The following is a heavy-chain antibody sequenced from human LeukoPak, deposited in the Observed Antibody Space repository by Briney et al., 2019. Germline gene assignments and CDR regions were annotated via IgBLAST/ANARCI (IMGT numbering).Heavy chain of an antibody. Sequence: GESLKISCKGSGYSFTSYWIGWVRQMPGKGLGWMGIIYPGDSDTRYSPSFQGQVTISADKSISTAYLQWSSLKASDTAMYYCARLKDYYGSGSFPPWFDPWGQGTLVTVSS. CDR3: ARLKDYYGSGSFPPWFDP. V-gene: IGHV5-51*01. CDR2: IYPGDSDT. CDR1: GYSFTSYW. J-gene: IGHJ5*02. D-gene: IGHD3-10*01.